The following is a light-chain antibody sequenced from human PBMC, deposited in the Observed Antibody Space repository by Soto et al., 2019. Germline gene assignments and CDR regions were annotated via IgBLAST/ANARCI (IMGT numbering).Light chain of an antibody. CDR3: AAWDDSLSGQEV. CDR2: RNN. J-gene: IGLJ2*01. Sequence: QTVVTQPPSASWTPGQRVTISCSGSSSNIGSNYVYWYQQLPGTAPKLLIYRNNQRPSGVPDRFSGSKSGTSASLAISGLRSEDEADYYCAAWDDSLSGQEVFGGGTKLTVL. V-gene: IGLV1-47*01. CDR1: SSNIGSNY.